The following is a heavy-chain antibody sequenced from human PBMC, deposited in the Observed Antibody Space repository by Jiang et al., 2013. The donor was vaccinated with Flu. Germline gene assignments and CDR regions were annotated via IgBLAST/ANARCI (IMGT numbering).Heavy chain of an antibody. CDR2: IIPIFGTA. CDR1: GGTFSSYA. D-gene: IGHD3-9*01. J-gene: IGHJ6*02. CDR3: ARLAGVLRYFDWSPTYGMDV. V-gene: IGHV1-69*01. Sequence: SGAEVKKPGSSVKVSCKASGGTFSSYAISWVRQAPGQGLEWMGGIIPIFGTANYAQKFQGRVTITADESTSTAYMELSSLRSEDTAVYYCARLAGVLRYFDWSPTYGMDVWGQGTTVTVSS.